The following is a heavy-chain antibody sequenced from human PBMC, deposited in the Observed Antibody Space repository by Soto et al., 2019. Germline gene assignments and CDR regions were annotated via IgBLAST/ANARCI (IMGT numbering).Heavy chain of an antibody. D-gene: IGHD2-2*01. CDR3: ASAVAGVSALYRYYTMDV. Sequence: QVQLVASGGGVVQPGTSLRLSCEASGFTFSDHAMHWVRQAPGKGLEWEAVVWVDGGNKFYTDSEEGRFTISRDNSKNALFLQMNSLRVVYTAVYYWASAVAGVSALYRYYTMDVWGQGTPVTVSS. V-gene: IGHV3-33*01. J-gene: IGHJ6*02. CDR2: VWVDGGNK. CDR1: GFTFSDHA.